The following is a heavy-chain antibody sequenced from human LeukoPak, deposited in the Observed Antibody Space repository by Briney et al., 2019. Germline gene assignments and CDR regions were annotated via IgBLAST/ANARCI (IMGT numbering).Heavy chain of an antibody. CDR3: ASLDTALLKGGY. J-gene: IGHJ4*02. Sequence: GGSLRLSCAASGFTFSSYSMNWVRQAPGKGLEWVSSISSSSSYIYYADSVKGRFTISRDNAEISLYLQMNSLRAEDTALYYCASLDTALLKGGYWGQGTLVTVSS. D-gene: IGHD5-18*01. CDR1: GFTFSSYS. CDR2: ISSSSSYI. V-gene: IGHV3-21*01.